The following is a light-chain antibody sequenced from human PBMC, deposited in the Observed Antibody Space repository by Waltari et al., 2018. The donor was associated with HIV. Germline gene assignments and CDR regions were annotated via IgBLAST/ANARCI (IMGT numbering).Light chain of an antibody. CDR2: RNN. CDR1: SSTIGTNS. J-gene: IGLJ3*02. V-gene: IGLV1-47*01. Sequence: QSVLTQTHSSSGAPGQRAASSCPGPSSTIGTNSAFWSHHRPGAPPLRLIYRNNQRPSGVPDRFSASKSDASASLAISGLRSEDEDDYYCAIWSDSLTGWVFGGGTKVTVL. CDR3: AIWSDSLTGWV.